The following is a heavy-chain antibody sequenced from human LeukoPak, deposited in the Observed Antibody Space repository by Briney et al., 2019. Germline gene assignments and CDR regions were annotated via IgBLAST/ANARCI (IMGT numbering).Heavy chain of an antibody. CDR3: ATSGGHPSNFDY. D-gene: IGHD6-25*01. CDR2: IYYSGDT. CDR1: GGSISSRHYY. V-gene: IGHV4-39*07. Sequence: SETLSLTCSVSGGSISSRHYYGVWIRQPPGKGLEWIGSIYYSGDTYYNPSLESRVTISVDTSKNQFSLRLTSVTAADTAIYYCATSGGHPSNFDYWGQGTLVTVSS. J-gene: IGHJ4*02.